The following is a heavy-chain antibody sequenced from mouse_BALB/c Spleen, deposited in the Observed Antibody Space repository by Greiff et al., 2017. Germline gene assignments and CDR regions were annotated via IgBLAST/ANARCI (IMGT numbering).Heavy chain of an antibody. Sequence: DVKLVESGGGLVQPGGSRKLSCAASGFTFSSFGMHWVRQAPEKGLEWVAYISSGSSTIYYADTVKGRFTISRDNPKNTLFLQMTSLRSEDTAMYYCARSGLRQFAYWGQGTLVTVSA. CDR2: ISSGSSTI. CDR1: GFTFSSFG. CDR3: ARSGLRQFAY. J-gene: IGHJ3*01. V-gene: IGHV5-17*02. D-gene: IGHD2-4*01.